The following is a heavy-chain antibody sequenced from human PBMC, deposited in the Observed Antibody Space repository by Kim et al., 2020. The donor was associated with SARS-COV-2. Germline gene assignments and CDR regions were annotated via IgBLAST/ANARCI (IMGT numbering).Heavy chain of an antibody. J-gene: IGHJ6*02. CDR2: ISSDGSIT. Sequence: GGSLRLSCAVSRFTFNNYWINWVRHAPGKGLVWVSRISSDGSITNYADSVKGRFTMSRDNAENTLYLQMNSLSAEDTAVYYCARGFFRGGFDVWGQGTTVTVSS. CDR1: RFTFNNYW. V-gene: IGHV3-74*01. D-gene: IGHD3-10*01. CDR3: ARGFFRGGFDV.